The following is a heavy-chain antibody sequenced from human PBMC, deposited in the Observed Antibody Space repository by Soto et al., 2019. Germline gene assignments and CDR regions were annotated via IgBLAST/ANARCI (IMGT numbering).Heavy chain of an antibody. CDR3: ARDEDDYYYYGMDV. CDR1: GLTFSSSA. D-gene: IGHD2-15*01. V-gene: IGHV3-30*19. Sequence: RTRTLACAAYGLTFSSSAMHWVSPAPGKGGGLVAVISEDRSKKYYADTVKGRFTISRDNSKNTLYLQMNSLRAEYTAVYYCARDEDDYYYYGMDVWGQGTTVTVSS. J-gene: IGHJ6*02. CDR2: ISEDRSKK.